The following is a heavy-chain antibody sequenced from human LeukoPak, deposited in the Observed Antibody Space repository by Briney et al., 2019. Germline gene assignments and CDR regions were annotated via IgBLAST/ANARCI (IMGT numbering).Heavy chain of an antibody. Sequence: SETLSLTCTVSGGSISGYYWSWIRQPPGKGLEWIGEINHSGSTNYNPSLKSRVTISVDTSKNQFSLKLSSVTAADTAVYYCARDRWKYRLWGQGTMVTVSS. CDR3: ARDRWKYRL. J-gene: IGHJ3*01. D-gene: IGHD1-7*01. V-gene: IGHV4-34*01. CDR1: GGSISGYY. CDR2: INHSGST.